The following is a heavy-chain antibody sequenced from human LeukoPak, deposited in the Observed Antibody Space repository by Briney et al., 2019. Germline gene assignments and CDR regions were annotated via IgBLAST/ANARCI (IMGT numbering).Heavy chain of an antibody. Sequence: AGGSLRLSCAASGFTFSDYYMSWIRQAPGKGLEWVSAISGSGGSTYYADSVKGRFTISRDNSKNTLYLQMNSLRAEDTAVYYCAKTLLSKIWLDAFDIWGQGTMVTVSS. V-gene: IGHV3-23*01. CDR2: ISGSGGST. CDR3: AKTLLSKIWLDAFDI. D-gene: IGHD2-2*01. CDR1: GFTFSDYY. J-gene: IGHJ3*02.